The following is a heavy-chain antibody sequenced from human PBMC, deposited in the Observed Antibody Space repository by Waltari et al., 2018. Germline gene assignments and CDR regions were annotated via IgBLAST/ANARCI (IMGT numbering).Heavy chain of an antibody. J-gene: IGHJ5*02. D-gene: IGHD2-2*01. CDR1: GFTFGDYA. V-gene: IGHV3-49*04. CDR3: TRMPRLDWFNP. CDR2: IISKAYGGTT. Sequence: EVQLVESGGGLVQPGRSLRLSCTASGFTFGDYAMSWVRQAPGKGLELVGFIISKAYGGTTEYAASVKGRFTSSRDDSKSIAYLQMNSLKTDDTAVYYCTRMPRLDWFNPWGQGTLVTVSS.